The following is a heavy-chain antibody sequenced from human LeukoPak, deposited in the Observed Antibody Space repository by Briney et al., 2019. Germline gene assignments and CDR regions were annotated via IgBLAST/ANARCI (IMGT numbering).Heavy chain of an antibody. V-gene: IGHV4-4*07. Sequence: SETLSLTCTVSGGSISSYYWSWIRQPAGKGLECIGRIYTSGSTNYNPSLKSRVTMSVDTSKNQFSLKLSSVTAADTAVYYCARTSSGSYYGIDFDYWGQGTLVTVSS. D-gene: IGHD1-26*01. CDR3: ARTSSGSYYGIDFDY. CDR1: GGSISSYY. J-gene: IGHJ4*02. CDR2: IYTSGST.